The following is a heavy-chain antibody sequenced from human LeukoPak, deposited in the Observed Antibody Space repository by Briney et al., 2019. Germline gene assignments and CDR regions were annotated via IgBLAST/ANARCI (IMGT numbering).Heavy chain of an antibody. CDR1: GFTFSSYD. D-gene: IGHD2-8*02. V-gene: IGHV3-23*01. CDR2: ISGRGGYT. Sequence: TGGSLRLSCAASGFTFSSYDMLWVRQAPGKGLECVSRISGRGGYTYYAASVKSRFPSSGDTSNNTLYPQMNSLRAVDTAEYYCAKGSPLGYCAGAVCCSKMIYFDYWGQGTLVTVSS. CDR3: AKGSPLGYCAGAVCCSKMIYFDY. J-gene: IGHJ4*02.